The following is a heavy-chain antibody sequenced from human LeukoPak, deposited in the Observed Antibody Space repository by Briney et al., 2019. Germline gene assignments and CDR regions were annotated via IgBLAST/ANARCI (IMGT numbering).Heavy chain of an antibody. CDR3: AREWELLYFDY. Sequence: GGSLRLSCAASGFTVSSNYMSWVRQAPGKGLEWVSAIFKSGTTYYADSVKDRFTISRDNSKNTLYLQMNSLRAEDTAVYYCAREWELLYFDYWGQGTLVTVSS. CDR2: IFKSGTT. J-gene: IGHJ4*02. D-gene: IGHD1-26*01. CDR1: GFTVSSNY. V-gene: IGHV3-66*01.